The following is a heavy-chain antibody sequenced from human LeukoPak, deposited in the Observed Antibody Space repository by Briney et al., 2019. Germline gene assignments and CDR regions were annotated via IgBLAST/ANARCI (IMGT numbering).Heavy chain of an antibody. D-gene: IGHD3-10*01. CDR1: GFSVSNNH. CDR3: AKTGVLYYGSGSYYGPSYPFHFDY. Sequence: GGSLRLSCAASGFSVSNNHMTWVRQAPGKGLEWVSIIYYKGNTDYADSVKGRFTISRENSKNTLYLQMNSLRAEDTAVYYCAKTGVLYYGSGSYYGPSYPFHFDYWGQGTLVTVSS. J-gene: IGHJ4*02. V-gene: IGHV3-53*01. CDR2: IYYKGNT.